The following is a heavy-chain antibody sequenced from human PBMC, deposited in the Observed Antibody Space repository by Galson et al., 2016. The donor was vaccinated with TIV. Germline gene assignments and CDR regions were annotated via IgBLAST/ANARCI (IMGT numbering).Heavy chain of an antibody. J-gene: IGHJ6*02. D-gene: IGHD1-20*01. CDR3: AIARRLTGADWRQFPSMGV. CDR2: IIPIFRSA. V-gene: IGHV1-69*05. CDR1: GGTFISYA. Sequence: SVKVSCKASGGTFISYAVSWVRQSPGQGLEWMGGIIPIFRSAKTSQTFQGRVTLTTDESTSTVYMEVRNLRSEDTAVYYCAIARRLTGADWRQFPSMGVWGQGTTVTVSS.